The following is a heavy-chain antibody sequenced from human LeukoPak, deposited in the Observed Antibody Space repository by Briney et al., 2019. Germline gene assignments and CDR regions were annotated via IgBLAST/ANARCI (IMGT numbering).Heavy chain of an antibody. CDR1: GGSISSSSYY. CDR2: IYYSGST. V-gene: IGHV4-39*07. D-gene: IGHD2-15*01. CDR3: AIEKDGGGSYIPSGY. Sequence: PSETLSLTCTVSGGSISSSSYYRGWIRQPPGKGLEWIGSIYYSGSTYYNPSLKSRVTISVDTSKNQFSLKLSSVTAADTAVYYCAIEKDGGGSYIPSGYWGQGTLVTVSS. J-gene: IGHJ4*02.